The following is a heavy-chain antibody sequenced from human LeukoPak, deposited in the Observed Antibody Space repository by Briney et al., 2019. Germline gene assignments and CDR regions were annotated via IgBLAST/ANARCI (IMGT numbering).Heavy chain of an antibody. J-gene: IGHJ4*02. Sequence: SETLSLTCTVSGGSISRSRDYWGWIRQPPGKGLEWIGSIYHSGSTYYNPSLKSRVTISGDTSKNRFSLKLSSVTAADTAVYYCARPLGLWSIFPWGYWGQGSQVTVSS. CDR3: ARPLGLWSIFPWGY. CDR2: IYHSGST. D-gene: IGHD3-3*01. V-gene: IGHV4-39*07. CDR1: GGSISRSRDY.